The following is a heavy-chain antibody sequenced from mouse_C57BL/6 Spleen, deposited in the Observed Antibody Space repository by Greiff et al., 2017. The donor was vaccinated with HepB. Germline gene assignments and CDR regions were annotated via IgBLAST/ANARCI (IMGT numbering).Heavy chain of an antibody. V-gene: IGHV1-53*01. J-gene: IGHJ3*01. Sequence: QVQLKQPGTELVKPGASVKLSCKASGYTFTSYWMHWVKQRPGQGLEWIGNINPSNGGTNYNEKFKSKATLTVDKSSSTAYMQLSSLTSEDSAGYECAWDDYDVLFADWGQGTLVTVSA. CDR2: INPSNGGT. CDR1: GYTFTSYW. D-gene: IGHD2-4*01. CDR3: AWDDYDVLFAD.